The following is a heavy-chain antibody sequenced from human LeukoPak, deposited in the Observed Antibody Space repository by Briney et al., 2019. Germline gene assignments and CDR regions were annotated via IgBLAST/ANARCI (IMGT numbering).Heavy chain of an antibody. CDR1: GGTFSSYA. D-gene: IGHD3-10*01. CDR3: AGGGVHYYGSGSYYNYYYYMDV. CDR2: IIPIFGTA. V-gene: IGHV1-69*01. Sequence: ASVKVSCKASGGTFSSYAISWVRQAPGQGLEWMGGIIPIFGTANYTQKFQGRVTITADESTSTAYMELSSLRSEDTAVYYCAGGGVHYYGSGSYYNYYYYMDVWGKGTTVTISS. J-gene: IGHJ6*03.